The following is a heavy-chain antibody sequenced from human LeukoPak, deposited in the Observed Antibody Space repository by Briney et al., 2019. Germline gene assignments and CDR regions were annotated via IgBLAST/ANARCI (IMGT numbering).Heavy chain of an antibody. V-gene: IGHV4-59*01. CDR3: ARDPWYYGMDV. J-gene: IGHJ6*02. CDR2: IYYSGST. CDR1: GGSISSYY. Sequence: SETLSLTCTVSGGSISSYYWSWIRQPPGKGLEWIGYIYYSGSTNYNPSLKSRVTISVDTSKNQFSLRLSSVTAADTAVYYCARDPWYYGMDVWGQGTTVTVSS.